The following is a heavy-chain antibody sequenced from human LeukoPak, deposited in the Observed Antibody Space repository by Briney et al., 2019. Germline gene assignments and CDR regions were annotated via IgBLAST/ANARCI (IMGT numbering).Heavy chain of an antibody. J-gene: IGHJ3*02. Sequence: PSETLSLTCAVYGGSFSGYYWSWIRQPPGKGLEWIGEINHSGSTNYNPSLKSRVTISVDTSKNQFSLKLSSVTAADTAVYYCARGVGYCSSTSCCRGPYDAFDIWGQGTMVTVSS. V-gene: IGHV4-34*01. CDR2: INHSGST. CDR1: GGSFSGYY. CDR3: ARGVGYCSSTSCCRGPYDAFDI. D-gene: IGHD2-2*01.